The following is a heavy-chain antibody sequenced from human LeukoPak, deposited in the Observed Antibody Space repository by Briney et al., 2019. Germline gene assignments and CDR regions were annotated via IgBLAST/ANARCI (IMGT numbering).Heavy chain of an antibody. CDR1: GFIFSSNY. V-gene: IGHV3-53*01. J-gene: IGHJ4*02. Sequence: PRGSLRLSCAAAGFIFSSNYMNWVRQPPGKGLEWVSVIYGGGNIYYADSVKGRFTISRDNSKNTLYLQMNSLRAEDTAVYYCARGAGYNYPYYFDYWGQGTLVTVSS. D-gene: IGHD5-24*01. CDR2: IYGGGNI. CDR3: ARGAGYNYPYYFDY.